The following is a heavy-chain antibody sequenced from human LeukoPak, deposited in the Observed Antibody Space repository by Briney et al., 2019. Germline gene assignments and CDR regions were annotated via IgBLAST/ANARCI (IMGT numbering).Heavy chain of an antibody. CDR2: IYYSGNT. CDR3: VRDLGDWLSDY. Sequence: SETLSLTCAVSGGSISSSNWWSWVRQPPGKGLEWIGSIYYSGNTYYNPSLNSRLTISRDTSKNQFSLKLSSVTAADTAVYYCVRDLGDWLSDYWGQGTLVTVSS. CDR1: GGSISSSNW. J-gene: IGHJ4*02. D-gene: IGHD2-21*02. V-gene: IGHV4-4*02.